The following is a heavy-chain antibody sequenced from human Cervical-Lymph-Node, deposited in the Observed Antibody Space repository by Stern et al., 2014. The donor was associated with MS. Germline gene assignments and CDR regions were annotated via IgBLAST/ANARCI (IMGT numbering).Heavy chain of an antibody. CDR2: IYYSGST. CDR1: GGSISSYY. V-gene: IGHV4-59*01. J-gene: IGHJ6*02. Sequence: VQLVESGPGLVKPSETLSLTCTVSGGSISSYYWSWIRQPPGKGLEWIGYIYYSGSTNYNPSLKSRVTISVDTSKNQFSLKLSSVTAADTAMYYCARDRGYYGMDVWGQGTTVTVSS. CDR3: ARDRGYYGMDV.